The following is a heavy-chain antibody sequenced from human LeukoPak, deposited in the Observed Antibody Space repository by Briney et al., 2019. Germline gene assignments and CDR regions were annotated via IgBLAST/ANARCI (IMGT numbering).Heavy chain of an antibody. CDR3: AARYYDSSGYYSPYFDH. CDR1: GGSISSTNL. V-gene: IGHV4-4*02. J-gene: IGHJ4*02. Sequence: SETLSLTCAVSGGSISSTNLWSWVRQPPGKGLEWTGEIYHSGSTNYNPSLKSRVTISVDRSKNQFSLRLSSVTAADTAVYYCAARYYDSSGYYSPYFDHWGQGTLVTVSS. D-gene: IGHD3-22*01. CDR2: IYHSGST.